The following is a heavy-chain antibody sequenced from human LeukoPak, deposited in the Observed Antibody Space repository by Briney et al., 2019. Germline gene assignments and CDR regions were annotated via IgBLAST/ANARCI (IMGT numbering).Heavy chain of an antibody. Sequence: GESLKISCQGSGYTFTNYWIAWVRQMPGKGLEWMGVIYPADSDTTYSPSFQGQVTISADKSISTAYLQWTSLKAPDTAMYYCARFDRSSSWFSGLGIWGQGTMVTVSS. CDR2: IYPADSDT. D-gene: IGHD3-10*01. CDR3: ARFDRSSSWFSGLGI. V-gene: IGHV5-51*01. J-gene: IGHJ3*02. CDR1: GYTFTNYW.